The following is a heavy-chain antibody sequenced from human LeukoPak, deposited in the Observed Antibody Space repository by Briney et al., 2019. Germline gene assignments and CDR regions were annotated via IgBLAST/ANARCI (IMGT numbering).Heavy chain of an antibody. CDR3: ARELPVGALDY. CDR2: IFPILGIA. D-gene: IGHD1-26*01. V-gene: IGHV1-69*04. J-gene: IGHJ4*02. CDR1: GGTFSSYA. Sequence: SVKVSCKASGGTFSSYAISWVRQAPGQGLEWMGRIFPILGIANYAQKFQGRVTITADKSTSTAYMELSSLRSEDTAVYYCARELPVGALDYWGQGTLVTVSS.